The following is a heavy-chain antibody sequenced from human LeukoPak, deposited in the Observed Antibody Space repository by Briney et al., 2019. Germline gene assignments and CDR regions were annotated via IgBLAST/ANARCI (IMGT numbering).Heavy chain of an antibody. CDR2: IIPIFGTA. J-gene: IGHJ4*02. CDR3: ARGRAAAGTPYYFDY. D-gene: IGHD6-13*01. CDR1: GGTFSSYA. Sequence: ASVKVSCKASGGTFSSYAISWVRQASGQGLEWMGGIIPIFGTANYAQKFQGGVTITADESTSTAYMELSSLRSEDTAVYYCARGRAAAGTPYYFDYWGQGTLVTVSS. V-gene: IGHV1-69*13.